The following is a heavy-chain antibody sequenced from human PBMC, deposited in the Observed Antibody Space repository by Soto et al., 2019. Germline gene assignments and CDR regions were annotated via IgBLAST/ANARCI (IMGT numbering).Heavy chain of an antibody. Sequence: EVQLVESGGGLVQPGGSLRLSCAASGFTFSSHEMHWVRQVTGKGLEWVSGIDSAGDAKYPASVKGRFTISRENAKNSLPLQMNSLRAGDTAVYYCARGGIWGVSRNWFDTWGQGTLVTVSS. CDR3: ARGGIWGVSRNWFDT. CDR2: IDSAGDA. V-gene: IGHV3-13*01. CDR1: GFTFSSHE. J-gene: IGHJ5*02. D-gene: IGHD3-10*01.